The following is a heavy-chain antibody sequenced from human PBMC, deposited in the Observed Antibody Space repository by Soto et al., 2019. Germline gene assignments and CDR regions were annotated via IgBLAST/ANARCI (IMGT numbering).Heavy chain of an antibody. V-gene: IGHV1-69*12. CDR2: IIPIFGTA. J-gene: IGHJ4*02. Sequence: QVQLVQSGAEVKKPGSSVKVSCKASGGTFSSYAISWVRQAPGQGLEWMGGIIPIFGTANYAQKFQGRVTIAADEATSTAYMELCSLGAEDTAVYYCARGAGIAARPFIYWGQGTLVTVSS. D-gene: IGHD6-6*01. CDR1: GGTFSSYA. CDR3: ARGAGIAARPFIY.